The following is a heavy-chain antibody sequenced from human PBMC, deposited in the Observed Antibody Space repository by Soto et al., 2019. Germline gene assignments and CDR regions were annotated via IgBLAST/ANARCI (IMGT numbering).Heavy chain of an antibody. CDR2: ISGSGGST. V-gene: IGHV3-23*01. CDR3: ATSPADYSNYGGRHYYYYYMDV. J-gene: IGHJ6*03. Sequence: GGSLRLSCAASGFTFSSYAMSWVRQAPGKGLEWVSAISGSGGSTYYADSVKGRFTISRDNSKNTLYLQMNSLRAEDTAVYYCATSPADYSNYGGRHYYYYYMDVWGKGTTVTVSS. CDR1: GFTFSSYA. D-gene: IGHD4-4*01.